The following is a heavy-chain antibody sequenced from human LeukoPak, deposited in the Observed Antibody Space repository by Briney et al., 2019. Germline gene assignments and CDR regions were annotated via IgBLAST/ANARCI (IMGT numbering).Heavy chain of an antibody. J-gene: IGHJ4*02. CDR1: GFTFSSYW. Sequence: PGGSLRLSCAASGFTFSSYWMSWVRQAPGKGLEWVANIKQDGSEKYYVDSVKGRFTISRDNAKNSLYLQMNSPRAEDTAVYYCARDQADFGDYIWGSYRNFDYWGQGTLVTVSS. V-gene: IGHV3-7*01. CDR2: IKQDGSEK. CDR3: ARDQADFGDYIWGSYRNFDY. D-gene: IGHD3-16*02.